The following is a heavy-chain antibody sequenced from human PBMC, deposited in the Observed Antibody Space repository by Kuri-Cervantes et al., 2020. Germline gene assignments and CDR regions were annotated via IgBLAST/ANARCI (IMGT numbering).Heavy chain of an antibody. CDR2: ISSSSGYI. V-gene: IGHV3-21*01. CDR3: ARGNYLGYCSGGSCRSGDFDY. Sequence: GGSLRLSCAASGFTFSSYSMNWVRQAPGKGLEWISSISSSSGYIYYADSAKGRFTISRGNAKNSLYLQMNSLRAEDTAVYYCARGNYLGYCSGGSCRSGDFDYWGQGTLVTVSS. D-gene: IGHD2-15*01. J-gene: IGHJ4*02. CDR1: GFTFSSYS.